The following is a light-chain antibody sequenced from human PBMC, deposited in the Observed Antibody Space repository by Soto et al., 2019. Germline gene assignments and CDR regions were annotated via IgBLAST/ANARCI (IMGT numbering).Light chain of an antibody. CDR3: QQYNSYWT. J-gene: IGKJ1*01. CDR2: KAS. Sequence: DSRMSQSPSTLSASVGDTSTIPCRASQSISSWLAWYQQKPGKAPKLLIYKASSLESGVPSRFSGSGSGTEFTLTISSLQPDDFATYYCQQYNSYWTFGQGTKVDIK. CDR1: QSISSW. V-gene: IGKV1-5*03.